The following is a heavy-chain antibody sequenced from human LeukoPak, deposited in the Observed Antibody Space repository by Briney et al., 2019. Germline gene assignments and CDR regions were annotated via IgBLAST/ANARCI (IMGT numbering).Heavy chain of an antibody. D-gene: IGHD3-16*01. CDR3: ARDNVMIAFDI. CDR1: GFTFSSYG. CDR2: ISSSSSYI. J-gene: IGHJ3*02. Sequence: GGSLRLSCAASGFTFSSYGMNWVRQAPGKGLEWVSSISSSSSYIYYADSVKGRFTISRDNAKNSLYLQMNSLRAEDTAVYYCARDNVMIAFDIWGQGTMVTVSS. V-gene: IGHV3-21*01.